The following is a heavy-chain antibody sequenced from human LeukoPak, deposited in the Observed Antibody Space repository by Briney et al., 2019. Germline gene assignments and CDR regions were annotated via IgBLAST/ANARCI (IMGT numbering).Heavy chain of an antibody. Sequence: ASVEVSCKAAGYTFTGYYMHWVQQAPGQGLEWMGRINPNSGGTNYAQKFQGRVTMTRDTSISTAYMELSRLRSDDTAVYYCATFTMVRENPSPDYWGQGTLVTVSS. CDR1: GYTFTGYY. D-gene: IGHD3-10*01. J-gene: IGHJ4*02. CDR3: ATFTMVRENPSPDY. V-gene: IGHV1-2*06. CDR2: INPNSGGT.